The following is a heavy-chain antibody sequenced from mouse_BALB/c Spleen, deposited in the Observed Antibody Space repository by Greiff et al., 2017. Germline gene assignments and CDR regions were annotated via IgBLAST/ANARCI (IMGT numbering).Heavy chain of an antibody. CDR3: AREDGKGYYAMDY. V-gene: IGHV2-6-7*01. CDR1: GFSLTGYG. CDR2: IWGDGST. J-gene: IGHJ4*01. Sequence: VKLMESGPGLVAPSQSLSITCTVSGFSLTGYGVNWVRQPPGKGLEWLGMIWGDGSTDYNSALKSRLSISKDNSKSQVFLKMNSLQTDDTARYYCAREDGKGYYAMDYWGQGTSVTVSS. D-gene: IGHD2-1*01.